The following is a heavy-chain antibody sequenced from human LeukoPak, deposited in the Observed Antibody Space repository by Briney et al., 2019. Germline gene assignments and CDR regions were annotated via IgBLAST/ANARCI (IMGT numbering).Heavy chain of an antibody. CDR2: ISAHNGKT. Sequence: GASVTLSCKASGYTFTSYGITWVRQAPGQGLEWMGWISAHNGKTNYAQKFQGRVTMTTDTSTSTAYMELRSLRSDDTAVYYCARGDVVVSAAVRFDPWGQGTLVTVSS. J-gene: IGHJ5*02. CDR1: GYTFTSYG. CDR3: ARGDVVVSAAVRFDP. D-gene: IGHD2-2*01. V-gene: IGHV1-18*01.